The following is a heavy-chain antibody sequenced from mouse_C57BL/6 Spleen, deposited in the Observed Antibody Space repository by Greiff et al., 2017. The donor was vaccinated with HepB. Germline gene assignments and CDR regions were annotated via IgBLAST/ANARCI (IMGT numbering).Heavy chain of an antibody. V-gene: IGHV1-64*01. CDR2: IHPNSGST. J-gene: IGHJ2*01. CDR1: GYTFTSYW. Sequence: VQLQQPGAELVKPGASVKLSCKASGYTFTSYWMHWVKQRPGQGLEWIGMIHPNSGSTNYNEKFKSKATLTVDKSSSTAYMQLSSLTSEDSAVYYCARGGYDYDDGYFDYWGQGTTLTVSS. D-gene: IGHD2-4*01. CDR3: ARGGYDYDDGYFDY.